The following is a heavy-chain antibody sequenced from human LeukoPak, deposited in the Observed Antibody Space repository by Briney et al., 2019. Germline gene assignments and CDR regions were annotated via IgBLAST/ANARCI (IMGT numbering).Heavy chain of an antibody. V-gene: IGHV3-64D*06. J-gene: IGHJ4*02. D-gene: IGHD6-19*01. Sequence: GGSLRFSCSASGFIFSSNAMHWVRQAPGKGLEYVSAISSNGGTTYYTDSVKDRFTISRDNSKNTLYLQMSSLRAEDTAVYYCVRASYSSGWYGDCWGQGTLVTVSS. CDR3: VRASYSSGWYGDC. CDR1: GFIFSSNA. CDR2: ISSNGGTT.